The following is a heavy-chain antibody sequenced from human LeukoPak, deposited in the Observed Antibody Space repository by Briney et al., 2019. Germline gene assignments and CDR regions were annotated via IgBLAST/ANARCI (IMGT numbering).Heavy chain of an antibody. Sequence: PGGSLRLSCAASGFTFSSYWMSWVRQAPGKGLEWVANIKQDGSEKYYVDSVKGRFTISRDNAKNSLYLQMNSLRAEDTAVYYCARVYGSGSSPSDYWGQGTLVTVSS. CDR2: IKQDGSEK. CDR1: GFTFSSYW. V-gene: IGHV3-7*01. J-gene: IGHJ4*02. CDR3: ARVYGSGSSPSDY. D-gene: IGHD3-10*01.